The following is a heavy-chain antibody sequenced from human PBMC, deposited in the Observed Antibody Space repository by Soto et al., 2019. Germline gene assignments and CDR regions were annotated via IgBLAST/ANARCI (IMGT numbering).Heavy chain of an antibody. J-gene: IGHJ6*02. CDR2: INYSGTS. V-gene: IGHV4-30-4*01. CDR3: ARVPPNSPDHYYFGMDV. CDR1: GGSIRSGDYY. D-gene: IGHD7-27*01. Sequence: PSATLSLTCTVSGGSIRSGDYYWSWIRQPPGKGLEWIGYINYSGTSHFNPSLKSRVTISLDASMNQFSLSLNSVTAVDTAVYYCARVPPNSPDHYYFGMDVWGQGTTVTVSS.